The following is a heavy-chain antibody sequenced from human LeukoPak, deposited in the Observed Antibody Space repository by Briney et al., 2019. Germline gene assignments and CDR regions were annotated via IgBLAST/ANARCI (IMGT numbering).Heavy chain of an antibody. V-gene: IGHV5-51*01. D-gene: IGHD2-2*02. CDR2: IYPSDFDP. Sequence: GESLKISCKGSGYSFTTYWIGWVRQMPGKGLEWMGTIYPSDFDPRYSPSFQGQVAISADKSISTAYLQWSSLKASDTAMYYCARLISPSLPTPIGPYYYYGMDVWGQGTTVTVSS. CDR3: ARLISPSLPTPIGPYYYYGMDV. J-gene: IGHJ6*02. CDR1: GYSFTTYW.